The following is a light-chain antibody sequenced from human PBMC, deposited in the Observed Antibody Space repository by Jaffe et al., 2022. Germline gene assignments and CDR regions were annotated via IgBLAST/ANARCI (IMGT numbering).Light chain of an antibody. V-gene: IGKV3-20*01. J-gene: IGKJ2*01. CDR3: QQYGSSPPNA. CDR2: GAS. CDR1: QIVNSNF. Sequence: EIVLTQSPGTLSLSPGERATLSCRASQIVNSNFLAWYQQKPGQAPRLLIYGASNRATGIPDRFSGGGSGTDFTLTISRLEPEDFAVYYCQQYGSSPPNAFGRGTRLEIK.